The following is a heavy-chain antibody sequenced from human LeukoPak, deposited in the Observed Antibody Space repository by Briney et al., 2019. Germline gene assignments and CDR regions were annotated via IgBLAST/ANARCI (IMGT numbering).Heavy chain of an antibody. V-gene: IGHV1-8*03. Sequence: ASVKVSCKASGYTFTTYDINWARQATGQGLEWMGWMNPNSGNTGYAQKFQGRVTITRNTSISTAYMELSSLRSEDTAVYYCARGGKNCSAGSCYRWFDPWGQGTLVTVSS. CDR2: MNPNSGNT. CDR1: GYTFTTYD. D-gene: IGHD2-15*01. CDR3: ARGGKNCSAGSCYRWFDP. J-gene: IGHJ5*02.